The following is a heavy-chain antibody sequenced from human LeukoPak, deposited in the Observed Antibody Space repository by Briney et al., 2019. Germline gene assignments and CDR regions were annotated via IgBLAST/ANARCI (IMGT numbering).Heavy chain of an antibody. Sequence: GGSLRLSCAASGFTFSSYWMHWVRQAPGKGLVWVSRINSDGSSTSYADSVKGRFTISRDNAKNTLHLQMNSLRAEDTAVYYCARVPDSGSAIDYWGQGTLVTVSS. J-gene: IGHJ4*02. D-gene: IGHD1-26*01. CDR3: ARVPDSGSAIDY. CDR1: GFTFSSYW. V-gene: IGHV3-74*01. CDR2: INSDGSST.